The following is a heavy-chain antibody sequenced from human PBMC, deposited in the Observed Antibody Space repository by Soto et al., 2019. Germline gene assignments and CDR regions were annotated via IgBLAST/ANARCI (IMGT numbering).Heavy chain of an antibody. CDR3: ARDSSPRGVLRSHRKAPDAFDI. CDR2: IYYSGST. V-gene: IGHV4-30-4*01. D-gene: IGHD3-3*01. CDR1: GGSISSGDYY. J-gene: IGHJ3*02. Sequence: QVQLQESGPGLVKPSQTLSLTCTVSGGSISSGDYYWSWIRQPPGKGLEWIGYIYYSGSTYYNPSLKSRVTISVDTSKNQFSLKLSSVTAADTAVYYCARDSSPRGVLRSHRKAPDAFDIWGQGTMVTVSS.